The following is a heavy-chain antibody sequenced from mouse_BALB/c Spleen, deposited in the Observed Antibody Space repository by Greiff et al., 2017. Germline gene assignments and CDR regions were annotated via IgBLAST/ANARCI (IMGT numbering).Heavy chain of an antibody. J-gene: IGHJ3*01. CDR3: AREGDAWFAY. CDR1: GFTFSDYY. V-gene: IGHV5-4*02. Sequence: DVKLVESGGGLVKPGGSLKLSCAASGFTFSDYYMYWVRQTPEKRLEWVATISDGGSYTYYPDSVKGRFTISRDNAKNNLYLQMSSLKSEDTAMYYCAREGDAWFAYWGQGTLVTVSA. CDR2: ISDGGSYT.